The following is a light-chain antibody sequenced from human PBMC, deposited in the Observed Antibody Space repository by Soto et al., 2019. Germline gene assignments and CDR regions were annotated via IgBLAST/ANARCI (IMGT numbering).Light chain of an antibody. J-gene: IGKJ4*01. Sequence: EIVLTQSPGALSLSPGAGATLSCRTSQSVDNYLAWYQQKPGQAPRLLIYDASSRPTGVPDRFSGSGSGTDFTLTVSRLEPGDFAVYYCKQYGSAPPTFGGGTKVNIK. CDR3: KQYGSAPPT. V-gene: IGKV3-20*01. CDR2: DAS. CDR1: QSVDNY.